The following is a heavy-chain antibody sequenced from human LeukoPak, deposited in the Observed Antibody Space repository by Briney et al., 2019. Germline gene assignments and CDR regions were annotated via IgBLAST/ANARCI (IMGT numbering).Heavy chain of an antibody. CDR2: IKEDGSQK. CDR3: ARGLNTSPGVDY. CDR1: GFTFSNYW. V-gene: IGHV3-7*01. D-gene: IGHD3-16*01. J-gene: IGHJ4*02. Sequence: QTGGSLRLSCAVSGFTFSNYWMNWVRRAPGKGLEWVANIKEDGSQKYYVESVKGRFTVSRDNAKNSVYLQMSSLRDEDTAVYYCARGLNTSPGVDYWGQGTLVTVSS.